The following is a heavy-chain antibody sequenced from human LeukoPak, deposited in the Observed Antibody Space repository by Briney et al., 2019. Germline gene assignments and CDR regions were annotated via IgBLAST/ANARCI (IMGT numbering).Heavy chain of an antibody. V-gene: IGHV3-7*01. J-gene: IGHJ4*02. D-gene: IGHD3-3*01. CDR1: GFTFSSYW. Sequence: GGSLRLSRAASGFTFSSYWMSWVRQAPGKGLEWVANIKQDGSEKYYVDSVKGRFTISRDNAKNSLYLQMNSLRAEDTAVYYCAREQGYDFWSGPLDWGQRTLVTVSS. CDR3: AREQGYDFWSGPLD. CDR2: IKQDGSEK.